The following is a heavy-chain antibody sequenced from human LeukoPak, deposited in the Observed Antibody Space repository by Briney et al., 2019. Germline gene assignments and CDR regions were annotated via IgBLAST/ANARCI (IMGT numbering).Heavy chain of an antibody. CDR2: IYYSGST. J-gene: IGHJ4*02. V-gene: IGHV4-59*01. D-gene: IGHD6-13*01. Sequence: HSETLSLTCTVSGGSISSDYWSWIRLPPGKGLEWIGNIYYSGSTNYNPSLKSRVIISADTSKKWFSLKMSSVTAADTAVYYCARSDGIAAAGPFDYWGQGTLVTVS. CDR1: GGSISSDY. CDR3: ARSDGIAAAGPFDY.